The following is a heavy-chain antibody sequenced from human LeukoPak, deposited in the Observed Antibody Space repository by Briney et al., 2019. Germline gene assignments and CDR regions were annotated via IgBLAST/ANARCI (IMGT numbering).Heavy chain of an antibody. V-gene: IGHV3-23*01. D-gene: IGHD1-1*01. CDR2: ISGGGGRT. J-gene: IGHJ4*02. CDR1: GFTFSSYA. Sequence: GESLRLSCAASGFTFSSYAMSWVRQAPGKGLEWVSTISGGGGRTWYADSVKGRFIISRDNSKNTVDAQLNSLRAEDTAVYYCAKFRGSERTVIDCWGQGTLVTVSP. CDR3: AKFRGSERTVIDC.